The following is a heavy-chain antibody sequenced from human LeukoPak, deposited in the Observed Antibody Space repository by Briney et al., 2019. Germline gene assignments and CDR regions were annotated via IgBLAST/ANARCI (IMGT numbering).Heavy chain of an antibody. J-gene: IGHJ4*02. D-gene: IGHD1-14*01. V-gene: IGHV1-46*01. Sequence: GASVKVSCKASGYTFTSYYMHWVRQAPGQGLEWMGIINPSGDSTTYAQKFQGRVTMTRDTSTSTVYMELSSLRSEDTAVYYCARDPGPGNQIDYWGQGSLVTVSS. CDR3: ARDPGPGNQIDY. CDR1: GYTFTSYY. CDR2: INPSGDST.